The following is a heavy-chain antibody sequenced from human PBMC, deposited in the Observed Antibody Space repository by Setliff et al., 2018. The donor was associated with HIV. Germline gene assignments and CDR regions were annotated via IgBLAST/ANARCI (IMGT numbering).Heavy chain of an antibody. D-gene: IGHD3-16*01. CDR1: GFTFGDYA. V-gene: IGHV3-11*04. CDR3: ARRGYGYTWFGDYEYYGRDV. Sequence: PGGSLRLSCTASGFTFGDYAMSWVRQAPGKGLEWVGFIRSKPYGGTTIYYADSVKGRFTIPRDNAKNSLDLQMTSLRAEDTAVYYCARRGYGYTWFGDYEYYGRDVWGQGTTVTVPQ. J-gene: IGHJ6*01. CDR2: IRSKPYGGTTI.